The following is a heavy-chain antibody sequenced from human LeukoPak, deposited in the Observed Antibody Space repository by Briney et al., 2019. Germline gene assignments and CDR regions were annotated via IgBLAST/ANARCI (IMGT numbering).Heavy chain of an antibody. D-gene: IGHD2-21*02. CDR1: GFIFSSYT. Sequence: PGGSLRLSCAASGFIFSSYTMNWVRQAPGKGLEWVSSLSTASSFIYYADSVKGRFTISRDNAKNSLYLQMSSLSAEDTAVYYCARGCGGDCYPFRDYWGQGTLVTVSS. V-gene: IGHV3-21*06. J-gene: IGHJ4*02. CDR2: LSTASSFI. CDR3: ARGCGGDCYPFRDY.